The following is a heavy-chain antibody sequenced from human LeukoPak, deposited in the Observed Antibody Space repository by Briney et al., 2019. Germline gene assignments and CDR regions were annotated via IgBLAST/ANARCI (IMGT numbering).Heavy chain of an antibody. J-gene: IGHJ4*02. Sequence: PGGSLRLSCAASGFTFSNAWMSWVRQAPGKGLEWVAVISYDGSNKYYADSVKGRFTISRDNSKNTLYLQMNSLRAEDTAVYYCAKGPRSYYDILTGEDTFDYWGQGTLVTVSS. CDR3: AKGPRSYYDILTGEDTFDY. CDR2: ISYDGSNK. D-gene: IGHD3-9*01. CDR1: GFTFSNAW. V-gene: IGHV3-30*18.